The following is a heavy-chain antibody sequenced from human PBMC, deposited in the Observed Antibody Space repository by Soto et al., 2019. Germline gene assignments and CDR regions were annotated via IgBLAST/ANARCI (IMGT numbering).Heavy chain of an antibody. V-gene: IGHV1-3*01. CDR1: GYTFTSYA. Sequence: ASVKVSCKASGYTFTSYAMHWVRQAPGQRLEWMGWINAGNGNTKYSQKFQGRVTITRDTSASTAYMELSSLRSEDTAVYYCARDRPRGYYDSSGYYDYWGQGTPVTVS. D-gene: IGHD3-22*01. CDR3: ARDRPRGYYDSSGYYDY. J-gene: IGHJ4*02. CDR2: INAGNGNT.